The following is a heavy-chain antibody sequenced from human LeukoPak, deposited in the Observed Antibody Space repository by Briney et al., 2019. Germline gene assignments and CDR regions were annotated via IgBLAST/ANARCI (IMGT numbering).Heavy chain of an antibody. J-gene: IGHJ4*02. V-gene: IGHV3-30*02. Sequence: GGSLRLSRAASGFTFSSYAMHWVRQAPGKGLEWVAFIRYDGSNKYYADSVKGRFTISRDNSKNTLYLQMNSLRAEDTAVYYCARVELGIFDYWGQGTLVTVSS. D-gene: IGHD7-27*01. CDR3: ARVELGIFDY. CDR2: IRYDGSNK. CDR1: GFTFSSYA.